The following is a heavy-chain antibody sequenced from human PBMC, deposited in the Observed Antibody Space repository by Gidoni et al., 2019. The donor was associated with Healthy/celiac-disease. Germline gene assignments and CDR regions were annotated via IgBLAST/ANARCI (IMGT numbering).Heavy chain of an antibody. Sequence: QAPGKGLEWVSGINWNGGSTGYADSVKGRFTISRDNAKNSLYLQMNSLRAEDTALYYCARDPGYGDVVVDKEGHYFDYWGQGTLVTVSS. D-gene: IGHD2-15*01. CDR2: INWNGGST. V-gene: IGHV3-20*03. J-gene: IGHJ4*02. CDR3: ARDPGYGDVVVDKEGHYFDY.